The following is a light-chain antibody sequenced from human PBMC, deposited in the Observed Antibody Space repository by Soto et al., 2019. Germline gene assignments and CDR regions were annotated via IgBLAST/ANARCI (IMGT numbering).Light chain of an antibody. CDR3: QQYGSSPKT. CDR2: DTS. J-gene: IGKJ1*01. CDR1: QTVSSK. V-gene: IGKV3-20*01. Sequence: ELVLTQSPATLSSSPGERATLSCRASQTVSSKLAWYQHKPGQAPRLLIYDTSNRATGIPARFSGSGSGTDFTLTIGRLEPEDFAVYYCQQYGSSPKTFGQGTKVDIK.